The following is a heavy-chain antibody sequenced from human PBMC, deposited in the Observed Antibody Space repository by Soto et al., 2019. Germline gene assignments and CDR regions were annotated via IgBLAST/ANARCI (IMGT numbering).Heavy chain of an antibody. V-gene: IGHV1-18*01. CDR3: AMVDNYVTPTPQDV. CDR1: GYIFVNYG. J-gene: IGHJ6*02. Sequence: QVQLVQSGDEVKKLGASVKVSCKASGYIFVNYGIAWARQAPGQGLEWMGWISPYSGNTQYACRVQARLTMTTDTSTSTAYKDLGSLTSADTAVYYFAMVDNYVTPTPQDVWGQGTTVTVSS. D-gene: IGHD3-16*01. CDR2: ISPYSGNT.